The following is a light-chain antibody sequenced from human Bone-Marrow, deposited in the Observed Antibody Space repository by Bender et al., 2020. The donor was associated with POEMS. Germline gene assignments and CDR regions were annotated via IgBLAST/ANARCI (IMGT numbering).Light chain of an antibody. CDR3: CSYSGSYTWV. V-gene: IGLV2-11*01. CDR2: DVT. J-gene: IGLJ3*02. CDR1: ISNVGTYKL. Sequence: QSSLTQPASVSGSPGQSITISCTRTISNVGTYKLVSWYQHHPGKAPKLIIYDVTQRPSGVPDRFSASKSGNTASLTISGLQVEDETDYYCCSYSGSYTWVFGGGTKLTVL.